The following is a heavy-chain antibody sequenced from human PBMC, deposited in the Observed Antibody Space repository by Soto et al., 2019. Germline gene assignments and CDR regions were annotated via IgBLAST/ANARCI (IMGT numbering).Heavy chain of an antibody. Sequence: PGGSLRLSCAASGFTFSSYAMHWVRQAPGKGLEWVAVISYDGSNKYYADSVKGRFTISRDNSKNTLYLQMNSLRAEDTAVYYCARGVNTVAGSEFDYWGQGTLVTVSS. CDR2: ISYDGSNK. D-gene: IGHD6-19*01. CDR3: ARGVNTVAGSEFDY. V-gene: IGHV3-30-3*01. CDR1: GFTFSSYA. J-gene: IGHJ4*02.